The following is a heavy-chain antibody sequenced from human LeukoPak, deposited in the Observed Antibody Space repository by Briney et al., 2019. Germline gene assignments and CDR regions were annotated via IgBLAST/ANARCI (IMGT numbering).Heavy chain of an antibody. V-gene: IGHV3-23*01. CDR2: ISGSGGST. J-gene: IGHJ4*02. CDR3: AKDLGYCSSTSCYRFDY. D-gene: IGHD2-2*03. CDR1: GFIFSQYS. Sequence: GGSLRLSCAASGFIFSQYSMSWVRQAPGKGLEWVPAISGSGGSTYYADSVKGRFTISRDNSKNTLYLQMNSLRAEDTAVYYCAKDLGYCSSTSCYRFDYWGQGTLVTVSS.